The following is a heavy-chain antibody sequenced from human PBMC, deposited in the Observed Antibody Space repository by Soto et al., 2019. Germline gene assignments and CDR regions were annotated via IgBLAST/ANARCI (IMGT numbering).Heavy chain of an antibody. CDR2: IIPILGIA. Sequence: QVQLVQSGAEVKKPGSSVKVSCKASGGTFSSYTISWVRQAPGQGLEWMGRIIPILGIANYAQKFQGRVTITADKSTSTAYMELSSLRSEDTAVYYCAGGGLRLPNWYFDLWGRGTLVTVSS. J-gene: IGHJ2*01. D-gene: IGHD4-17*01. CDR1: GGTFSSYT. CDR3: AGGGLRLPNWYFDL. V-gene: IGHV1-69*02.